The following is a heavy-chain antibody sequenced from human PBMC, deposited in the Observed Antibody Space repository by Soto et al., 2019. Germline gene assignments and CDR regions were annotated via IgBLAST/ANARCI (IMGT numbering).Heavy chain of an antibody. Sequence: SETLSLTCAVYGGSFSGYYWSWIRQPPGKGLEWIGEINHSGSTNYNPSLKSRVTISVDTSKNQFSLKLSSVTAADTAMYYCASSTFFPDSRGYHFKNLDSWGQGTLVTVSS. CDR1: GGSFSGYY. V-gene: IGHV4-34*01. CDR2: INHSGST. J-gene: IGHJ5*01. D-gene: IGHD3-22*01. CDR3: ASSTFFPDSRGYHFKNLDS.